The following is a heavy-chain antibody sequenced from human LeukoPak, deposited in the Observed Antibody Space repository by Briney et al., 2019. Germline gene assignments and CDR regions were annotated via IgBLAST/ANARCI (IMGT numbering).Heavy chain of an antibody. D-gene: IGHD5-12*01. CDR1: GFTFDDYA. CDR3: VKGRRVATPPDY. J-gene: IGHJ4*02. V-gene: IGHV3-9*01. CDR2: ISWNSGSI. Sequence: GGSLRLSCAASGFTFDDYAMHWVRQAPGKGLEWVSGISWNSGSIGYADSVKGRFTISRDNARNSLYLQMNSLRAEDTALYYCVKGRRVATPPDYWGQGTLVTVSS.